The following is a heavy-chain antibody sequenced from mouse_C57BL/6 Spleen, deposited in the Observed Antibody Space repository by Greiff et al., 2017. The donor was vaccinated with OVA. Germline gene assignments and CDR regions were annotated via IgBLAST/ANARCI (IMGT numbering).Heavy chain of an antibody. CDR3: ARGYGSDYYAMDY. J-gene: IGHJ4*01. CDR1: GYTFTSYW. Sequence: QVQLQQPGAELVRPGSSVKLSCKASGYTFTSYWMHWVKQRPIQGLEWIGNIDPSDSETHSNQKFKDKATLTVDKSSSTAYMQLSSLTSEDSAVYYCARGYGSDYYAMDYWGQGTSVTVSS. CDR2: IDPSDSET. V-gene: IGHV1-52*01. D-gene: IGHD1-1*01.